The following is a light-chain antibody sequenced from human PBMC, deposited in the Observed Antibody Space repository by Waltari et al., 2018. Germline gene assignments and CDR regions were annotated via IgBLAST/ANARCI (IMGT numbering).Light chain of an antibody. CDR1: QSVSSSY. Sequence: EIVLTQSPGTLSLSPGERATLSCRASQSVSSSYLAWYQQKPGQAPRLLIYVASSRATGIPDRFSGSGSGTDFTLTISRLEPEDFAVYYCQQYGSSPPAGTFGLGTKVDIK. CDR2: VAS. CDR3: QQYGSSPPAGT. V-gene: IGKV3-20*01. J-gene: IGKJ3*01.